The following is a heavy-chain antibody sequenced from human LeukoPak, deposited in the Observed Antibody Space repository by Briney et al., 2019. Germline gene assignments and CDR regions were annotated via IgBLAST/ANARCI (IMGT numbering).Heavy chain of an antibody. J-gene: IGHJ3*02. CDR3: ATKNFGDSYRHDDPFNM. D-gene: IGHD3-10*01. CDR1: GGTLSNNV. Sequence: SVKVSCKASGGTLSNNVVSWVRQAPGQGLEWMGDIIPVFGTTNYAQKFQGRVTISADRSTSTAYMEVSSLKSEDTAVYYCATKNFGDSYRHDDPFNMWGQGTTVTVSS. V-gene: IGHV1-69*06. CDR2: IIPVFGTT.